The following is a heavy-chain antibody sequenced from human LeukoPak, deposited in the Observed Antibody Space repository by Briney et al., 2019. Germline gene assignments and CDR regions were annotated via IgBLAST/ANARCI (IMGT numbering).Heavy chain of an antibody. Sequence: GGSLRLSCAASGFTFDDYAMHWVRQVPGKGLEWVSGINWNGGSTGYADSVKGRFTISRDNAKNTLYLQMNSLRAEDTAVYYCATDKGAAPEERADYWGQGTLVTVSS. CDR1: GFTFDDYA. J-gene: IGHJ4*02. V-gene: IGHV3-20*04. D-gene: IGHD1-1*01. CDR3: ATDKGAAPEERADY. CDR2: INWNGGST.